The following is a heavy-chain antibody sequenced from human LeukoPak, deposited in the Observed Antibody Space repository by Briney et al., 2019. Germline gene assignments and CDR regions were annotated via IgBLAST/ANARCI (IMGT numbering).Heavy chain of an antibody. V-gene: IGHV4-38-2*01. CDR2: XYHSGST. D-gene: IGHD2-15*01. CDR3: ARFCSGGSCYGASFDY. CDR1: GYSISSGXX. Sequence: GYSISSGXXWGWIRPPPGKGLXXIGSXYHSGSTYYNPSLKRRVTISVETSKNQFSPNLSSVTAADTAVYYCARFCSGGSCYGASFDYWGQGTLVTVSS. J-gene: IGHJ4*02.